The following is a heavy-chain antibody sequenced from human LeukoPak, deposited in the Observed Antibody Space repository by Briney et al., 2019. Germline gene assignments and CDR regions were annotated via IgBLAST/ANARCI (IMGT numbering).Heavy chain of an antibody. Sequence: GASVKVSCKVSGYTLTELSMHWVRQAPGKGLEWMGGFDPEDGETIYAQKFQGRVTMTEDTSTDTAYMELSSLRSEDTAVYYCATDSSGSWNFGYWGQGTLVTVSS. CDR1: GYTLTELS. CDR2: FDPEDGET. V-gene: IGHV1-24*01. D-gene: IGHD1-26*01. J-gene: IGHJ4*02. CDR3: ATDSSGSWNFGY.